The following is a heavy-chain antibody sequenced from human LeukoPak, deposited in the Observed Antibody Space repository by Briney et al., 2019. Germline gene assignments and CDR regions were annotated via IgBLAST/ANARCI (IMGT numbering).Heavy chain of an antibody. V-gene: IGHV3-7*01. CDR1: GFTFNSYS. Sequence: GGSLRLSCAASGFTFNSYSMSWVRQAPGKGLGWVANIMKDGSERYYVGSVRGRFTISRENAKNSLYLEMNSLRAEDTAVYYCARGREDCSRGSCYPFDYWGQGTLVTVSS. CDR2: IMKDGSER. CDR3: ARGREDCSRGSCYPFDY. J-gene: IGHJ4*02. D-gene: IGHD2-15*01.